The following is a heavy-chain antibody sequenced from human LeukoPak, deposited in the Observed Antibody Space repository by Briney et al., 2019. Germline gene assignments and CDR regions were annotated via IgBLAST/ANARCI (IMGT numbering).Heavy chain of an antibody. Sequence: GGSLRLSCAASGFIFSSYGMHWVRQAPGKGLEWVAVIWYDGTNKYYPDSVKGRFTISRDNSKNTLYLQMNSLRAEDTAVYYCARDRKAVAADYWGQGILVTVSS. CDR3: ARDRKAVAADY. D-gene: IGHD6-19*01. V-gene: IGHV3-33*01. CDR1: GFIFSSYG. CDR2: IWYDGTNK. J-gene: IGHJ4*02.